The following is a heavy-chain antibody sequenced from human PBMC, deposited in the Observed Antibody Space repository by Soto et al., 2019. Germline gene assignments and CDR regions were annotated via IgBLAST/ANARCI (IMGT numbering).Heavy chain of an antibody. CDR3: ARAVTAVAYAFDI. D-gene: IGHD6-19*01. CDR2: IIPIFGTA. V-gene: IGHV1-69*13. Sequence: SVKVSCKASGGTFSSYAISWVRQAPGQGLEWMGGIIPIFGTANYAQKFQGRVTITADESTSTAYMELSSLGSEDTAVYYCARAVTAVAYAFDIWGQGTMVTVSS. CDR1: GGTFSSYA. J-gene: IGHJ3*02.